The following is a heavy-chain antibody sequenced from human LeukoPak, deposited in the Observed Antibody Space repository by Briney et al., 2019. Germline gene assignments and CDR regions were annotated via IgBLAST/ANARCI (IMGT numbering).Heavy chain of an antibody. CDR2: INSDGSST. CDR3: ARAYLAVSSGYTNWFDT. D-gene: IGHD3-22*01. Sequence: GGSLRLSCAASGFTFSSYWMHWVRQAPGKGLVWVSRINSDGSSTGYADSVKGRFTVSRDNAKNTLYLQVNSLRVEETAVYYCARAYLAVSSGYTNWFDTWGQGTLVTVSS. J-gene: IGHJ5*02. V-gene: IGHV3-74*01. CDR1: GFTFSSYW.